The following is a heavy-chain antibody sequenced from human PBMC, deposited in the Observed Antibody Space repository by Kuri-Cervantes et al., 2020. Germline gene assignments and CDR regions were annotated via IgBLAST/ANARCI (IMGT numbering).Heavy chain of an antibody. V-gene: IGHV1-24*01. J-gene: IGHJ3*02. D-gene: IGHD2-2*01. Sequence: ASVKVSCKVSGYTLTELSMHWVRQAPGKGLEWMGGFDPEDGETIYAQKFQGRVTMTEDTSTDTAYMELSSLRSEGTAVYYCATRAPYIVVVPAAANAFDIWGQGTMVTVSS. CDR1: GYTLTELS. CDR2: FDPEDGET. CDR3: ATRAPYIVVVPAAANAFDI.